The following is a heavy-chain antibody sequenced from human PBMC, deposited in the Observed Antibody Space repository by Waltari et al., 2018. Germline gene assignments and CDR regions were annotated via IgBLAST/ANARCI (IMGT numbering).Heavy chain of an antibody. CDR1: GYTFTSYQ. D-gene: IGHD3-9*01. CDR3: VRRTRTGNYPKAPFDL. J-gene: IGHJ4*02. Sequence: QVQLVQSGGETKPPGASLRISCRASGYTFTSYQINWVRQVAGQGHQWMGGIKPNKGATRSPEECVSRVTMTVAAPRYTAYCELTGLRSSDTGLYFCVRRTRTGNYPKAPFDLWGQGSRVVVSS. V-gene: IGHV1-8*02. CDR2: IKPNKGAT.